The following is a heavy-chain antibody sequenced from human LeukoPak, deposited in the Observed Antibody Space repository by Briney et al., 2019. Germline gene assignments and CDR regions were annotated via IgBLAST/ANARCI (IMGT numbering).Heavy chain of an antibody. Sequence: GRSLRLSCAASEFTFSSYGMHWVRQAPGKGLEWVAVIWYDGSNKYYADSVKGRFTISRDNAKNSLYLQMNSLRVEDTAIYYCAIAYGLDVWGQGTTVTVSS. J-gene: IGHJ6*02. V-gene: IGHV3-33*03. CDR2: IWYDGSNK. CDR3: AIAYGLDV. CDR1: EFTFSSYG.